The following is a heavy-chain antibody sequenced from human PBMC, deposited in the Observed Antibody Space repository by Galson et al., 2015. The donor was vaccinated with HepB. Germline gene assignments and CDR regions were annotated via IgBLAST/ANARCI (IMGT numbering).Heavy chain of an antibody. CDR1: GGTFSSYT. CDR3: ARGGREMATMGPDFDY. J-gene: IGHJ4*02. Sequence: SVKVSCKASGGTFSSYTISWVRQAPGQGLEWMGRIIPILGIANYAQKFQGRVTITADKSTSTAYMELSSLRSEDTAVYYCARGGREMATMGPDFDYWGQGTLVTVSS. CDR2: IIPILGIA. V-gene: IGHV1-69*02. D-gene: IGHD5-24*01.